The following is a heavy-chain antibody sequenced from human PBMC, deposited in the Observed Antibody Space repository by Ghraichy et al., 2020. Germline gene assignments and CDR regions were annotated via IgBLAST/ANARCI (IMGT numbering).Heavy chain of an antibody. J-gene: IGHJ4*02. V-gene: IGHV3-30*02. CDR2: IRYDGSNK. D-gene: IGHD6-6*01. Sequence: GGSLRLSCAASGFTFSSYGMHWVRQAPGKGLEWVAFIRYDGSNKYYADSVKGRFTISRDNSKNTLYLQMNSLRAEDTAVYYCAKRSSSSGAPHYFDYWGQGTLVTVSS. CDR1: GFTFSSYG. CDR3: AKRSSSSGAPHYFDY.